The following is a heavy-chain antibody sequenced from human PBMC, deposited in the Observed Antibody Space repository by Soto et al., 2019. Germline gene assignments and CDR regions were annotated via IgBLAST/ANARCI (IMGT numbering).Heavy chain of an antibody. J-gene: IGHJ3*01. CDR1: GDTFSRYT. D-gene: IGHD5-18*01. V-gene: IGHV1-69*13. CDR3: ARGGYIDPSRHFDV. CDR2: IVPNFGTP. Sequence: SVKVSCKASGDTFSRYTFNWVRQARGQGLEWMGGIVPNFGTPNYAPTFQDRVAITADESTNTAYMEINGLTSEDTAIYYCARGGYIDPSRHFDVWGQGTLVTVSS.